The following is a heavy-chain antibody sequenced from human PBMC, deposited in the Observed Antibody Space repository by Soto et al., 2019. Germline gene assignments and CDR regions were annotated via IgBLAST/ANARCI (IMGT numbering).Heavy chain of an antibody. CDR1: GFTFSSYA. D-gene: IGHD2-2*01. V-gene: IGHV3-23*01. CDR3: PNSLAGLHRAIVVIPT. Sequence: GGSLRLSCAASGFTFSSYAMSWVRQAPGKGLECVSGISGSGGSTYYAASVKGRFTISRDNSRYTLYLQMNSLRVEDAAVYYCPNSLAGLHRAIVVIPTWGRGTLVTVSS. CDR2: ISGSGGST. J-gene: IGHJ4*02.